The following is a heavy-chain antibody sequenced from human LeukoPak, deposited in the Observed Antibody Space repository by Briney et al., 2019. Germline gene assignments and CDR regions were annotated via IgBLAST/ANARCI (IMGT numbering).Heavy chain of an antibody. J-gene: IGHJ4*02. CDR3: ASIVVVPAAASSRKYYFDY. V-gene: IGHV1-69*01. Sequence: AASVKVSCKASGGTFSSYAISWVRQAPGQGLEWMGGIIPIFGTANYAQKFQGRVTITADESTSTAYMELSSLRSEDTAVYYCASIVVVPAAASSRKYYFDYWGQGTLVTVSS. D-gene: IGHD2-2*01. CDR2: IIPIFGTA. CDR1: GGTFSSYA.